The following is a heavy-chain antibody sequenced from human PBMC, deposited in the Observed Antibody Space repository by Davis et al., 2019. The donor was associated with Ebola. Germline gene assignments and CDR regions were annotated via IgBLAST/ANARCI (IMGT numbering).Heavy chain of an antibody. Sequence: PGGSLRLSCAASGFTYDAYAMHWVRHAPGKGLEWVSGISWNSIRIAYADSVTGRFTVSRDNAKDSLYLQMDSLQPEDTALYYCAKDSSGSGWSSAWGQGTMVIVSS. D-gene: IGHD6-19*01. CDR1: GFTYDAYA. CDR3: AKDSSGSGWSSA. CDR2: ISWNSIRI. V-gene: IGHV3-9*01. J-gene: IGHJ3*01.